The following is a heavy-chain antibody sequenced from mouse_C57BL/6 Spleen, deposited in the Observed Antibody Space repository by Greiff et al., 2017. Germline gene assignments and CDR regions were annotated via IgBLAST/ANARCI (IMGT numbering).Heavy chain of an antibody. V-gene: IGHV5-9*01. Sequence: EVKVVESGGGLVKPGGSLKLSCAASGFTFSSYTMSWVRQTPEKRLEWVATISGGGGNTYYPDSVKGRFTISRDNAKNTLYLQMSSLRSEDTALYYCARPYDYDDAMDYWGQGTSVTVSS. CDR1: GFTFSSYT. CDR2: ISGGGGNT. CDR3: ARPYDYDDAMDY. D-gene: IGHD2-4*01. J-gene: IGHJ4*01.